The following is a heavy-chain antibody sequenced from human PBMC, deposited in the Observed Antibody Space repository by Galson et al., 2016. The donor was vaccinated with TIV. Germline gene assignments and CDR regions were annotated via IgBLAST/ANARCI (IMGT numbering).Heavy chain of an antibody. V-gene: IGHV4-31*02. CDR2: IYGSGSP. J-gene: IGHJ5*02. D-gene: IGHD2-8*01. Sequence: WSWIRQNPGKGLEWIGYIYGSGSPYYNSALKRRVTMSVDTSKNQFSLKLTSMTAADTAVYYCVRETKRGVWFDPWGQGSLVTVSS. CDR3: VRETKRGVWFDP.